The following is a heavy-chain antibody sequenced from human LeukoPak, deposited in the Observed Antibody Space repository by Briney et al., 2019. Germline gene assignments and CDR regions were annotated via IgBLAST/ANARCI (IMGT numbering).Heavy chain of an antibody. D-gene: IGHD3-22*01. CDR1: GFTFSSDW. CDR2: INSDGSST. V-gene: IGHV3-74*01. Sequence: GGSLRPSCAAAGFTFSSDWMHWVRQAPGKGLVWVSRINSDGSSTSYADTVKGRFTISRDNLKNTLYLQMNSLRAEDTAVYYCARDPPHDNSVGFDRWGQGTLVTVSS. J-gene: IGHJ5*02. CDR3: ARDPPHDNSVGFDR.